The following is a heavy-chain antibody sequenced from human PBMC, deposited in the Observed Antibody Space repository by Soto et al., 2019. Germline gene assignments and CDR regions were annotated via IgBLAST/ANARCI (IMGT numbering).Heavy chain of an antibody. Sequence: SETLSLTCTVSGGSVSSGSYYWSWIRQPPGKGLEWIGYTYYSGSTNYNPSLKSRVTISVDTSKNQFSLKLSSVTAADTAVYYCARDQGVDTAMTVEYYYYGMDVWGQGTTVTVSS. CDR2: TYYSGST. CDR1: GGSVSSGSYY. CDR3: ARDQGVDTAMTVEYYYYGMDV. D-gene: IGHD5-18*01. J-gene: IGHJ6*02. V-gene: IGHV4-61*01.